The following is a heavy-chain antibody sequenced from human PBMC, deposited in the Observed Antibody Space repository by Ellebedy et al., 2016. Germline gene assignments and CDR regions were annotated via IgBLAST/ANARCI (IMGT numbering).Heavy chain of an antibody. Sequence: SETLSLXXPVSGGSVSSGSYYWSWIRQLPGKGLVGIGNTYNSGSTNYNPSLKSRVTISVDTSKNQFSLKLTSVTAADTAVYFCARDEAAAGKWGKRFDYWGRGILVTVSS. CDR2: TYNSGST. J-gene: IGHJ4*02. V-gene: IGHV4-61*01. D-gene: IGHD6-13*01. CDR3: ARDEAAAGKWGKRFDY. CDR1: GGSVSSGSYY.